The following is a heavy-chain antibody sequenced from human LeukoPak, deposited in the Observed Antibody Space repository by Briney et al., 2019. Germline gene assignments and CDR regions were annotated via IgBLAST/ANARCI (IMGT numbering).Heavy chain of an antibody. CDR2: IYTSGST. CDR3: ARTGSSSLYYYGMEV. V-gene: IGHV4-4*07. D-gene: IGHD6-6*01. CDR1: GGSISSYY. J-gene: IGHJ6*02. Sequence: SETLSLTCTVSGGSISSYYWSWIRQPAGKGLEWIGRIYTSGSTNYNPSLKSRVTMSVDTSKNQFSLKLSSVTAADTAVYYCARTGSSSLYYYGMEVWGQGTTVTVSS.